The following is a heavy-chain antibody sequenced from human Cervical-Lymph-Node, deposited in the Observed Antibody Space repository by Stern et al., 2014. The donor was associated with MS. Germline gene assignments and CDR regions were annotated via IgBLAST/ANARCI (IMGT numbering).Heavy chain of an antibody. CDR2: ISHDGSDK. Sequence: QVQLVQSGGGVVQPGKSLRLSCVVSGFTFSNFGMHWVRQAPGKGMDWVAVISHDGSDKYYADSVKGRFTISRDNSKNTVYLQMNRLKFEDAAVYYCTNSAPTAWGQGTSVIVSS. CDR3: TNSAPTA. V-gene: IGHV3-30*18. CDR1: GFTFSNFG. J-gene: IGHJ5*02. D-gene: IGHD2-21*02.